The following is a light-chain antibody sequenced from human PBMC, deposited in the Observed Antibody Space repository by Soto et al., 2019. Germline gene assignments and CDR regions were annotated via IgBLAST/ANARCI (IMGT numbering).Light chain of an antibody. CDR1: QGISSY. Sequence: DIQLTQSPSFLSASVGDRVTITCRASQGISSYLAWYQQKPGKAPKLLISTASTLQSGVPSRFSGSGSGTEFTLTISSLQPEDFATYYCQQSYSTPPYTFGQGTKLDMK. CDR3: QQSYSTPPYT. J-gene: IGKJ2*01. V-gene: IGKV1-9*01. CDR2: TAS.